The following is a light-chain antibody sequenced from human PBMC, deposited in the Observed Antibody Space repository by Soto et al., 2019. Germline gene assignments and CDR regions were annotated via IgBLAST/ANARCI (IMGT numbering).Light chain of an antibody. CDR1: QSVSGN. CDR2: GAS. J-gene: IGKJ1*01. V-gene: IGKV3-15*01. CDR3: QQYNNWLRT. Sequence: EIVMTQSPATLSVSQGERATLSCRASQSVSGNLAWYQQKPGQAPRLLIYGASTRATCIPARFSGSGSGTEFTLTISSLQSEDFAVYYCQQYNNWLRTFGQGTKVEIK.